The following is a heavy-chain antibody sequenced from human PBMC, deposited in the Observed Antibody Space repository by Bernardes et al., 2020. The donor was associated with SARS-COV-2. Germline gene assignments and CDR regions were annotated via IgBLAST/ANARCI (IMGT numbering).Heavy chain of an antibody. D-gene: IGHD6-13*01. V-gene: IGHV1-18*01. CDR2: ISAYTGNT. CDR3: ARSYSSSWYPYNWFDP. CDR1: GYTFTSYG. Sequence: ASVKVSCKASGYTFTSYGISWVRQAPGQGLEWMGWISAYTGNTNYAQKLQGRVTMTTDTSTSTAYMELRSLRSDDTAVYYCARSYSSSWYPYNWFDPWGQGTLVTVSS. J-gene: IGHJ5*02.